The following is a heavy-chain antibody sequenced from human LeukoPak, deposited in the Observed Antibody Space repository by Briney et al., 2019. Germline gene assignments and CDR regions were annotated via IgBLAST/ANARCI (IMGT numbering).Heavy chain of an antibody. V-gene: IGHV4-4*09. J-gene: IGHJ4*02. CDR3: ATATLRSARWDY. Sequence: SETLSLTCTVSGGIISSYYWSWIRQPPGKGLEWIGYFYASGTTNYNPSLESRVSISVDTSKNQFSLKLNSVTAADTAVYYCATATLRSARWDYWGQGTLVTVSS. CDR1: GGIISSYY. D-gene: IGHD6-13*01. CDR2: FYASGTT.